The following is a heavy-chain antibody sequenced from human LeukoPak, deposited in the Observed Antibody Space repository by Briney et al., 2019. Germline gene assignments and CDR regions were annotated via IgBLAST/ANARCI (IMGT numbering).Heavy chain of an antibody. D-gene: IGHD3-10*01. CDR3: ERDGDYGTGGYYRSSFDY. J-gene: IGHJ4*02. Sequence: ATLKLSCKASGYSFTAFYIHWVRQAPGQGLEWMGCIHPSSGDPRHAQKYQGRVTMARTTSISTVYMDLRRQGSYLTASCCGERDGDYGTGGYYRSSFDYWGEGILVTVSS. V-gene: IGHV1-2*02. CDR1: GYSFTAFY. CDR2: IHPSSGDP.